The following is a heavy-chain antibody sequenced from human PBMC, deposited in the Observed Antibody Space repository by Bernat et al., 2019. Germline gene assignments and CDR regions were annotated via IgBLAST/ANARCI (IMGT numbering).Heavy chain of an antibody. V-gene: IGHV3-23*04. Sequence: ELQLVESGGGLVQPGGSLRLSCAASGFTFSAYSMNLVRQAPGKGLEWIAFIGNSGTSYADSVNGRFTISRDNSKNTLYLQMNSLRAEDTAVYYCAKPYDTLSYWGQGTLVTVSS. D-gene: IGHD3-9*01. CDR1: GFTFSAYS. J-gene: IGHJ4*02. CDR3: AKPYDTLSY. CDR2: IGNSGT.